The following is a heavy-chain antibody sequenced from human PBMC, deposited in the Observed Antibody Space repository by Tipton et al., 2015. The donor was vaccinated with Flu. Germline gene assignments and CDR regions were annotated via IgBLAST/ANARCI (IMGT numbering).Heavy chain of an antibody. D-gene: IGHD3-10*01. CDR2: MYVSGST. V-gene: IGHV4-4*07. CDR1: GGSMGSFY. CDR3: ARGSGSGTDVTFYF. J-gene: IGHJ4*02. Sequence: TLSLTCTVSGGSMGSFYWTWIRQPAGKGLEWIGRMYVSGSTKYNPSLKSRVTMSVDTSKNQFSLKLGSVTAADTAVYYCARGSGSGTDVTFYFWGQGTLVTVSS.